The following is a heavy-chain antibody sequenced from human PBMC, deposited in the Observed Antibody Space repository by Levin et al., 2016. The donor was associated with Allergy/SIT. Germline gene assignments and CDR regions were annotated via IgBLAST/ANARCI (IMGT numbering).Heavy chain of an antibody. D-gene: IGHD3-22*01. CDR2: ISSSSSTI. CDR3: AREVEYYDSSGPGNAFDI. CDR1: GFTFSSYS. Sequence: GESLKISCAASGFTFSSYSMNWVRQAPGKGLEWVSYISSSSSTIYYADSVKGRFTISRDNAKNSLYLQMNSLRDEDTAVYYCAREVEYYDSSGPGNAFDIWGQGTMVTVSS. J-gene: IGHJ3*02. V-gene: IGHV3-48*02.